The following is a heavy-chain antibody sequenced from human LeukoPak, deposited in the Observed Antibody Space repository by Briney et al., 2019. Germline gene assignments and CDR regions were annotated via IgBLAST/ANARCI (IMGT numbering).Heavy chain of an antibody. D-gene: IGHD3-16*01. J-gene: IGHJ6*03. CDR3: ARGLRGTGRNYYYYMDV. CDR1: GYTFTSYG. CDR2: MNPNSGNT. Sequence: ASVKVSCKASGYTFTSYGINWVRQATGQGLEWMGWMNPNSGNTGYAQKFQGRVTMTRNTSISTAYMELSSQRSEDTAVYYCARGLRGTGRNYYYYMDVWGKGTTVTVSS. V-gene: IGHV1-8*01.